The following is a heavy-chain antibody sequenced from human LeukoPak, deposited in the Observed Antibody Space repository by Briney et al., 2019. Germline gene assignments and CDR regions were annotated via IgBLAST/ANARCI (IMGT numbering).Heavy chain of an antibody. CDR3: ARGPGTVGLSP. CDR2: INHSGDT. J-gene: IGHJ5*02. CDR1: GGSFTNYY. V-gene: IGHV4-34*01. D-gene: IGHD1/OR15-1a*01. Sequence: SETLSLTCNVSGGSFTNYYWSWIRQTPEKGLEWIGQINHSGDTSYNLSLRSRITLSVDRSKNQFSLKVTSVTAADTGVYYCARGPGTVGLSPWGQGTLVTVSS.